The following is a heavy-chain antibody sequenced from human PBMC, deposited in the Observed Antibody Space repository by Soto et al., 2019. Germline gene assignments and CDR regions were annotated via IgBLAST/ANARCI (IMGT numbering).Heavy chain of an antibody. J-gene: IGHJ4*02. CDR3: ARKYNYESSGYYY. CDR1: GFTFSSYW. CDR2: INSDGSST. D-gene: IGHD3-22*01. Sequence: EVQLVESGGGLVQPGGSLRLSCADSGFTFSSYWMHRVRQAPGKGLVWVSRINSDGSSTNYADSVKGRFTISRDNAKNTLYLQMNSLRVEDTAVYYCARKYNYESSGYYYWGQGTLVTVSS. V-gene: IGHV3-74*01.